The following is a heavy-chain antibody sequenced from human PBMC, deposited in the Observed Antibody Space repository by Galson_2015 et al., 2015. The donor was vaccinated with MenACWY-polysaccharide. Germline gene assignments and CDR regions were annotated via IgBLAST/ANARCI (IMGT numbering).Heavy chain of an antibody. CDR2: ISYDGSNE. D-gene: IGHD3-10*01. J-gene: IGHJ3*02. V-gene: IGHV3-30-3*01. CDR3: ARDRAREVISNAFEI. CDR1: GFTFSSYA. Sequence: SLRLSCAASGFTFSSYAMHWVRQAPGKGLEWVAVISYDGSNEYYAGSVQGRFTISRDNSKSTLYLQMTSLRAEDTAVYYCARDRAREVISNAFEIWGQGTMVIVSS.